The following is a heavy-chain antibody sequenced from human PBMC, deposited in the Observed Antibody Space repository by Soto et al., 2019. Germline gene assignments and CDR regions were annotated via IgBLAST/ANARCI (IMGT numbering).Heavy chain of an antibody. D-gene: IGHD6-6*01. J-gene: IGHJ4*02. CDR1: GFTFSDYY. CDR3: ERRGSSSGGRVY. V-gene: IGHV3-11*03. CDR2: ISSSGTST. Sequence: GGSLRLSCAASGFTFSDYYMSWLRQAPGKGLEWVSYISSSGTSTIYADSVRGRFTISRDNAKRSLYLQMNSLRAEDTAVYYCERRGSSSGGRVYCGQRSLVPVSS.